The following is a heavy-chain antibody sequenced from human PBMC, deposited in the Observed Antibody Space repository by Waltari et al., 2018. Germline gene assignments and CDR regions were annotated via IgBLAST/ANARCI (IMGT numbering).Heavy chain of an antibody. Sequence: QVQLQQWGAGLLKPSETLSLTCAVYGGSFSGYYWSWIRQPPGKGLEWIGEINHSGSTNYNPSLKSRVTISVDTSKNQFSLKLSSVTAADTAVYYCARRGYCSGGSCYHFDYWGQGTLVTVSS. J-gene: IGHJ4*02. CDR1: GGSFSGYY. CDR3: ARRGYCSGGSCYHFDY. CDR2: INHSGST. D-gene: IGHD2-15*01. V-gene: IGHV4-34*01.